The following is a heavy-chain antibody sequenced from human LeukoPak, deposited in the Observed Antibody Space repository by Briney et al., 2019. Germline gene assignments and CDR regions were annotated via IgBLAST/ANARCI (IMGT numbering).Heavy chain of an antibody. J-gene: IGHJ4*02. D-gene: IGHD5-12*01. CDR2: INPNSGGT. CDR3: ARGGGYSYGFGY. CDR1: GYTFTAYY. Sequence: ASVKVSCKASGYTFTAYYMHWVRQAPGQGLEWMGWINPNSGGTNYVQKYQSRVTMTRDTSISTVYMELSTLRSDDTAVYYCARGGGYSYGFGYWGQGTLVTVSS. V-gene: IGHV1-2*02.